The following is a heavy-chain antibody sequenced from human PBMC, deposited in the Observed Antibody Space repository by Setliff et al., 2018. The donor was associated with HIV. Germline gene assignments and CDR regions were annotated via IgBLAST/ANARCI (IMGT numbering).Heavy chain of an antibody. V-gene: IGHV3-43D*04. Sequence: GGSLRLSCAASGFTFRRFSMHWVRQAPGKALEWVSLIQGDGSRTYYADSVKGRFTISRDNAKNSLYLQMNSLTADDTAVYYCAKDSGTTLGATRPGYWGQGTLVTVSS. CDR1: GFTFRRFS. CDR2: IQGDGSRT. J-gene: IGHJ4*02. CDR3: AKDSGTTLGATRPGY. D-gene: IGHD1-26*01.